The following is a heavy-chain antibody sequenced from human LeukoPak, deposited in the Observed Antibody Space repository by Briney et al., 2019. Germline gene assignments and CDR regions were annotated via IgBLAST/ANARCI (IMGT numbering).Heavy chain of an antibody. D-gene: IGHD3-16*01. CDR3: ARVTLALGKDYYYYMDV. Sequence: SETLSLTCTVSGGSISSYYWSWIRQPPGKGLEWIGYIYYSGSTNYNPSLKSRVTISVDTSKNQFSLKLSSVTAADTAVYYCARVTLALGKDYYYYMDVWGKGTTVTVSS. CDR1: GGSISSYY. CDR2: IYYSGST. V-gene: IGHV4-59*01. J-gene: IGHJ6*03.